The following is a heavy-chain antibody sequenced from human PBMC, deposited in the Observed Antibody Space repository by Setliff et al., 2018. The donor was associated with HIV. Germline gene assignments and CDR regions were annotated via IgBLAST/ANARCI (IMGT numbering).Heavy chain of an antibody. CDR3: ARRSSWYGDAFDI. D-gene: IGHD6-13*01. CDR1: GGSISGGGYE. Sequence: PSETLSLTCSVSGGSISGGGYEWTWIRQSPGMGLEWIGYTSHTGRTDYNPSLKSRITISVNTSKNQFSLKLSSVTAADTAVYYCARRSSWYGDAFDIWGQGTMVTVSS. CDR2: TSHTGRT. V-gene: IGHV4-31*03. J-gene: IGHJ3*02.